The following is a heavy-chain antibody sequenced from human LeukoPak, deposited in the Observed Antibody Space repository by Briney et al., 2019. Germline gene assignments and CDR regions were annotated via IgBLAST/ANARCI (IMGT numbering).Heavy chain of an antibody. V-gene: IGHV4-34*01. J-gene: IGHJ3*02. CDR2: INHSGST. CDR3: ARYRSPNDAFDI. Sequence: SETLSLTCAVYGGSFSGYYWSWIRQPPGKGLEWIGEINHSGSTNYNPSLKSRVNISVDTSKNQFSLRLSSVTAADTAVYYCARYRSPNDAFDIWGQGTMVTVSS. CDR1: GGSFSGYY.